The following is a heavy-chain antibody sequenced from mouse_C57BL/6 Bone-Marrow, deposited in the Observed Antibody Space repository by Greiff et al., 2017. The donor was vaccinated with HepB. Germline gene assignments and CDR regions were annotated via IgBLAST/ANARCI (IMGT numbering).Heavy chain of an antibody. CDR2: ISSGSSTI. Sequence: EVQGVESGGGLEKPGGSLKLSCAASGFTFSDYGMHWVRQAPEKGLEWVAYISSGSSTIYYADTVKGRFTISRDNAKNTLFLQMTSLRSEDTAMYYCARDVHDYWGQGTTLTVSS. V-gene: IGHV5-17*01. J-gene: IGHJ2*01. CDR3: ARDVHDY. CDR1: GFTFSDYG.